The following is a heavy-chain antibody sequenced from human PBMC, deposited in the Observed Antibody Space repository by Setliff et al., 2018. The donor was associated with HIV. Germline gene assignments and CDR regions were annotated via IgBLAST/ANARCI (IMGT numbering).Heavy chain of an antibody. CDR2: MSYDGNNK. Sequence: PGGSLRLSCAASGFIFSSYAMHWVRQAPGKGLEWVAVMSYDGNNKYYADSLKGRFTISRDNSKNTLFLQMNSLRPEDTAVYYCARAVHSGWYYFDYWGQGTLLTVSS. CDR3: ARAVHSGWYYFDY. J-gene: IGHJ4*02. CDR1: GFIFSSYA. D-gene: IGHD6-19*01. V-gene: IGHV3-30*01.